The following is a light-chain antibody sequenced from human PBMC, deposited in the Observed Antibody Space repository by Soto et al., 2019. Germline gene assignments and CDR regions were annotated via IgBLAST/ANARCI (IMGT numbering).Light chain of an antibody. CDR2: GAS. Sequence: EIVMTQSPATLSVSPGERATLSCRASQSVSGNLAWYQQNPGQAPRLLIYGASTRANGIPARFSGSGSGAEFTHTISSLQSEDFAVYYCQQYNNWFSITFGQGTRLEIK. CDR3: QQYNNWFSIT. CDR1: QSVSGN. J-gene: IGKJ5*01. V-gene: IGKV3-15*01.